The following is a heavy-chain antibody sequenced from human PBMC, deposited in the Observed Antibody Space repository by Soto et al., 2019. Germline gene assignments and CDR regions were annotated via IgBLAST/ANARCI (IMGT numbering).Heavy chain of an antibody. D-gene: IGHD4-17*01. CDR1: GLTFSDRY. CDR2: IRKKTNSYTT. CDR3: TTVTTVDYYFDY. Sequence: PGRSLRLSCAAAGLTFSDRYMDWVRQAPGKGLEWVGRIRKKTNSYTTEYAASVKGRFIISRDDSTNSLYLQMSSLKTEDTAVYYCTTVTTVDYYFDYWGQGTLVTASS. J-gene: IGHJ4*02. V-gene: IGHV3-72*01.